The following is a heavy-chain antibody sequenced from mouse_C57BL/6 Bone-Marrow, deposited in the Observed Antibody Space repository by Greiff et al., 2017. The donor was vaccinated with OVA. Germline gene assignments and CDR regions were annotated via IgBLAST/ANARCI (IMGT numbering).Heavy chain of an antibody. CDR3: ARWPLYGNCDAGDCEG. CDR2: ISYSGST. CDR1: GYSITSDY. V-gene: IGHV3-8*01. J-gene: IGHJ1*03. Sequence: VQLQESGPGLAKPSQTLSLTCSVTGYSITSDYWNWIRKFPGNKLEYMGYISYSGSTYYNPSLTSRISIPRDTSKNQYYLQLHSVTPEDTATYDCARWPLYGNCDAGDCEGWGTGATGTVAA. D-gene: IGHD2-10*02.